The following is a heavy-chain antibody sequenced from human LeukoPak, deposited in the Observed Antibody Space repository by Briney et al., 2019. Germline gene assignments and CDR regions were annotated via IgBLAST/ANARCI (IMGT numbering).Heavy chain of an antibody. CDR3: ASKDRGINAFDI. V-gene: IGHV4-31*03. D-gene: IGHD3-10*01. CDR2: IYYSGST. J-gene: IGHJ3*02. Sequence: SETLSLTCTVSGGSISSGGYYWSRIRQHPGKGLEWIGYIYYSGSTYYNPSLKSRVTISVDTSKNQFSLKLSPVTAADTAVYYCASKDRGINAFDIWGQGTMVTVSS. CDR1: GGSISSGGYY.